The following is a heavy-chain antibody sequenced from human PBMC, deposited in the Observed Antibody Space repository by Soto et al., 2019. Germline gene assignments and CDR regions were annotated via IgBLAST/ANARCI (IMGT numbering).Heavy chain of an antibody. J-gene: IGHJ4*02. CDR1: GFIFSSYA. Sequence: EVQLLESGGGLVQPGGALRLSCAASGFIFSSYAMTWVRQAPGMGLQWVATISGSGAGTYYADSVKGRFTISRDNSKKTLYLQMNSQRADDTAVYYCAKEGIGGYSHGYDYWGQGILVTVSS. D-gene: IGHD5-18*01. CDR3: AKEGIGGYSHGYDY. CDR2: ISGSGAGT. V-gene: IGHV3-23*01.